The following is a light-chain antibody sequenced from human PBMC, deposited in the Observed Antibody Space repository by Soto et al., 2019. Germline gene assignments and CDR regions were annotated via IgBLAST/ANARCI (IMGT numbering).Light chain of an antibody. Sequence: QSALTQPASVSGSPGQSITISCTGTSSDIGGYNYVSWYQQDSGKAPKLIIYAVTDRPSGVSSRFSGSKSGNTAFLTISGLQAEDEADYYCTSYTRSSTYVFGTGTKSTV. CDR1: SSDIGGYNY. CDR3: TSYTRSSTYV. J-gene: IGLJ1*01. V-gene: IGLV2-14*01. CDR2: AVT.